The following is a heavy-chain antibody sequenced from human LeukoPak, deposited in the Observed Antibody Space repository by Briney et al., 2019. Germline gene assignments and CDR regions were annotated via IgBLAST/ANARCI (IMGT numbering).Heavy chain of an antibody. CDR2: IRGSGGST. J-gene: IGHJ4*02. CDR1: GFTFSSDA. Sequence: GGSLRLSCAAAGFTFSSDAMSWVRQAPGKGLEWVSAIRGSGGSTYYADSGKGRVTIARENANNTLYLQMNSLRADDTAVYYCPTARSYYGYQFAYWGQGPLVTVSS. D-gene: IGHD3-10*01. CDR3: PTARSYYGYQFAY. V-gene: IGHV3-23*01.